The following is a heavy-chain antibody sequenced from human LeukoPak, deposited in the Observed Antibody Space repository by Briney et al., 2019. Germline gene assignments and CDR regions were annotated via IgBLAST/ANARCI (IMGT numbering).Heavy chain of an antibody. D-gene: IGHD1-26*01. Sequence: QTGGSLRLPCAGSGFTVSSSYMSWVRQAPGRGLEWVSILYSGGSIFYADSVKGRFTISRDISKNMLHLQMNSLRADDTAVYYCARSSISSYYEDWGRGTLVTVSS. J-gene: IGHJ4*02. CDR2: LYSGGSI. V-gene: IGHV3-66*01. CDR1: GFTVSSSY. CDR3: ARSSISSYYED.